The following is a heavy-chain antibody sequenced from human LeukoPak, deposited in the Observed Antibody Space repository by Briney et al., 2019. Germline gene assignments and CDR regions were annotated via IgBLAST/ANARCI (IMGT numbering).Heavy chain of an antibody. Sequence: ASVKVSCKASGYTFTSYYMHWVRQAPGQGLEWVGIINPSGGSTSYAQKFQGRVTMTRDMSTSTVYMELSSLRSEDTAVYYCARDSEISIVGAPVYYYYYMDVWGKGTTVTVSS. CDR1: GYTFTSYY. CDR3: ARDSEISIVGAPVYYYYYMDV. V-gene: IGHV1-46*01. D-gene: IGHD1-26*01. CDR2: INPSGGST. J-gene: IGHJ6*03.